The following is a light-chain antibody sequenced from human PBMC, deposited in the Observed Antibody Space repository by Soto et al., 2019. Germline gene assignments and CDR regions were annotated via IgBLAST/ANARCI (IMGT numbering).Light chain of an antibody. Sequence: QSALTQPASVSGSPGQSIAISCTGTSSDVGGYDQVSWYQQHPGKAPKLMIYAVTTRPSGVSNRFSGSKSGNTASLTISGLQAEDEADYYCSSYTGSGTFFGGGTSSPS. CDR2: AVT. V-gene: IGLV2-14*01. CDR1: SSDVGGYDQ. J-gene: IGLJ2*01. CDR3: SSYTGSGTF.